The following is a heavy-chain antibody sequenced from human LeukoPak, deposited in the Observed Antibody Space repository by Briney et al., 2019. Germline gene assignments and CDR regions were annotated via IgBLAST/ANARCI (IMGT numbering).Heavy chain of an antibody. Sequence: SSETLSLTCTVSGGSISSYYWSWIRQPPGKGLEWIGEINHSGSTNYNPSLKSRVTISVDTSKNQFSLKLSSVTAADTAVYYCARIGYDYVWGSYRPLDYWGQGTLVTVSS. D-gene: IGHD3-16*02. CDR1: GGSISSYY. V-gene: IGHV4-34*01. CDR3: ARIGYDYVWGSYRPLDY. J-gene: IGHJ4*02. CDR2: INHSGST.